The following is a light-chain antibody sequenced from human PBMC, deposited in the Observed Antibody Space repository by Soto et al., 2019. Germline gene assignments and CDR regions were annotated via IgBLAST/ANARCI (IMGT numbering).Light chain of an antibody. CDR1: SSDVGGYND. Sequence: QSVLTQPASVSGSPGQSIAISCTGTSSDVGGYNDVSWYQQHPGKAPKVIIYEVDNRPSGISNRFSGSKSGNTASLTISGLQAEDEADYYCNSYTSSSTLLFGGGTQLTVL. J-gene: IGLJ2*01. CDR3: NSYTSSSTLL. V-gene: IGLV2-14*01. CDR2: EVD.